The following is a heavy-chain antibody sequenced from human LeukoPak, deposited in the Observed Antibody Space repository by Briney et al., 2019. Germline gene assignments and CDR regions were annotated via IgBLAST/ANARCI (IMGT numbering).Heavy chain of an antibody. CDR3: AKDSSGYYGPLDY. D-gene: IGHD3-22*01. Sequence: GGSLRLSCAASGFTFDDYAMHWVRQAPGKGLEWVSGISWNSGSIGYADSVKGRFTISRDNAKNSLYLQMNSLRAEDTALYYCAKDSSGYYGPLDYWGQGTLVTVSS. CDR2: ISWNSGSI. CDR1: GFTFDDYA. V-gene: IGHV3-9*01. J-gene: IGHJ4*02.